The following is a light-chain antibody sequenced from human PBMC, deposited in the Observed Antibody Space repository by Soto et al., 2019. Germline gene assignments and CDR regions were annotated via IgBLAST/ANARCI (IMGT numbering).Light chain of an antibody. CDR3: QSYDSGLSGVL. CDR1: RSNIGADYD. CDR2: ANN. J-gene: IGLJ2*01. V-gene: IGLV1-40*01. Sequence: QPVLTQPPSVSGAPGQRVTISCTGSRSNIGADYDVHWYQHLPGTAPKLLIYANNNRPSGVPDRFSGSKSGTSASLAITGLQAEDEADYFCQSYDSGLSGVLFGEGTKLTVL.